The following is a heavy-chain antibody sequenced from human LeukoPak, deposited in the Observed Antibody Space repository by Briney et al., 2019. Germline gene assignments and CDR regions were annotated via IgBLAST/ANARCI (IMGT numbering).Heavy chain of an antibody. Sequence: GASVKVSCKASGYTFTSYGISWVRQAPGQGLEWMGWISAYNGNTNYAQKLQGRVTMTTDTSTSTAYMELRSLRSNDTAVYYCARAEDVVVVAASFDYWGQGTLVTASS. CDR1: GYTFTSYG. V-gene: IGHV1-18*01. CDR2: ISAYNGNT. J-gene: IGHJ4*02. D-gene: IGHD2-15*01. CDR3: ARAEDVVVVAASFDY.